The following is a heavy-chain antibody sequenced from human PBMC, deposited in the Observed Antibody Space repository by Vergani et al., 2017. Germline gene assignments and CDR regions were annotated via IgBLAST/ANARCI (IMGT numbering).Heavy chain of an antibody. CDR1: GGSFSTGGQS. J-gene: IGHJ5*02. V-gene: IGHV4-61*02. CDR2: IYTSGAT. D-gene: IGHD3-10*01. CDR3: GGVADFYGLGSRLLNL. Sequence: QVQLQESGPGLVKPSQTLSLTCTVSGGSFSTGGQSWTWLRQSAGKGLEWIGRIYTSGATNYNPSLRSRAIMSVDASKKQFYLKLTSVTAADTAVYYCGGVADFYGLGSRLLNLWGQGILVTVSS.